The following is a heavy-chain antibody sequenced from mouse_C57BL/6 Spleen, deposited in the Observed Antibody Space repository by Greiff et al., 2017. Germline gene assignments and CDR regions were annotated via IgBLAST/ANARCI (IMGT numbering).Heavy chain of an antibody. CDR2: IHPNSGST. V-gene: IGHV1-64*01. J-gene: IGHJ3*01. CDR1: GYNFTSYW. Sequence: QVQLQQPVAELVKPGASVKLSCKASGYNFTSYWMHWVKQRPGHGLEWLGMIHPNSGSTNYNEKFTSKATLTVDKSSSTTYLQLSSLTSKDSAVYYCARGDGYYGAYWGQGTLVTVSA. D-gene: IGHD2-3*01. CDR3: ARGDGYYGAY.